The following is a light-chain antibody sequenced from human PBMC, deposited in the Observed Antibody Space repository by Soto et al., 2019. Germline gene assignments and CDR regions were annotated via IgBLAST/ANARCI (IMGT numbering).Light chain of an antibody. Sequence: EIVMTHSPATLSVSPGERATLSCRASQSVSKSLAWYQQKPGQAPRLLIFGASTRATGIPARFSGSGSETEFTLTISSLQSEDFAVYYCQQYNNWPPITFGQGTRLEIK. CDR1: QSVSKS. CDR3: QQYNNWPPIT. V-gene: IGKV3-15*01. J-gene: IGKJ5*01. CDR2: GAS.